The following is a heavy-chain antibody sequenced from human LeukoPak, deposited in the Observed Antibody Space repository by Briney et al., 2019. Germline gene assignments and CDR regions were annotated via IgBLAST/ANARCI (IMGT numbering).Heavy chain of an antibody. CDR2: IYASGTT. J-gene: IGHJ5*02. CDR3: SRSLMAGDYGGIDP. Sequence: SETLSLTCTVSGGSISNYIWSWIRQPPGKGLEWIGFIYASGTTSYNPSLESRVTISVDTSKNQFSLKLNSVTAADTAVYYCSRSLMAGDYGGIDPWGQGTLVTVSS. V-gene: IGHV4-59*01. D-gene: IGHD4-23*01. CDR1: GGSISNYI.